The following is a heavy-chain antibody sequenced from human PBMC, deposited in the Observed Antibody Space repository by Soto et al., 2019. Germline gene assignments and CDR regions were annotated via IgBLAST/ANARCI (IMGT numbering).Heavy chain of an antibody. CDR2: ISGGGDRT. J-gene: IGHJ2*01. Sequence: EVQLLESGGGLVQPGGSLRLSCVGSGFTFINYAMNWVRQTPGKGLEWVSGISGGGDRTFDADSVKGRFTISRDNSKNTANLQMNSLRADDTAVYYWARKVLVSTSRPDWWYFDLWGRGTLVTVSS. V-gene: IGHV3-23*01. CDR3: ARKVLVSTSRPDWWYFDL. CDR1: GFTFINYA. D-gene: IGHD2-2*01.